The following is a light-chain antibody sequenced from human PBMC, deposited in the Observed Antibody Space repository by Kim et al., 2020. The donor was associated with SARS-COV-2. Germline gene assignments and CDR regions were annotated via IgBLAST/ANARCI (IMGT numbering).Light chain of an antibody. CDR2: DVS. J-gene: IGLJ3*02. CDR3: SSYTSSSRV. CDR1: SSDVGGYNY. Sequence: QSALTQPASVSGSPGKSITISCTGTSSDVGGYNYVSWYQQHPGKAPKLMIYDVSKRPSGVSNRFSGSKSGNTASLTISGLQAEDEADYYCSSYTSSSRVFGGVTQLTVL. V-gene: IGLV2-14*01.